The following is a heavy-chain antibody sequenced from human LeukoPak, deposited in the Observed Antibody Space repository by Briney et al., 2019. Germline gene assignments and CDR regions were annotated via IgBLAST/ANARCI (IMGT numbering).Heavy chain of an antibody. CDR2: ISAYNGNT. CDR3: AREGDYSSGWDRADY. V-gene: IGHV1-18*01. J-gene: IGHJ4*02. D-gene: IGHD6-19*01. Sequence: GASVKVSCKASGYTFTSYGITWVRQASGQGLEWMGWISAYNGNTNHAQKFQDRVTMTTDTSTSKAYMELRSLRSDDTAVYYCAREGDYSSGWDRADYWGQGTLVTVSS. CDR1: GYTFTSYG.